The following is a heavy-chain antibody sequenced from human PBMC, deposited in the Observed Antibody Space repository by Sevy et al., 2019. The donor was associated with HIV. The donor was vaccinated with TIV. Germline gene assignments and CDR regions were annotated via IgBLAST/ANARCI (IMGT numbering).Heavy chain of an antibody. CDR2: IRSKANSYAT. CDR1: GFTFSGSA. D-gene: IGHD3-22*01. CDR3: SRYDTTGGPD. V-gene: IGHV3-73*01. J-gene: IGHJ4*02. Sequence: GGSLRLSCAASGFTFSGSAIHWVRQVSGKGLEWVGHIRSKANSYATGYAASVKGRFTISRDDSKNTAYLQMNSLKTEDTAVYYCSRYDTTGGPDWGQGTLVTVSS.